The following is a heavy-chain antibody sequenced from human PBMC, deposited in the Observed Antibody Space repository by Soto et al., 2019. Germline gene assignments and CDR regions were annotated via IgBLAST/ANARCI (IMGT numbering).Heavy chain of an antibody. D-gene: IGHD3-22*01. Sequence: GGSLRLSCAASGFTFSSYAMSWVRQAPGKGLECVSAISGSGGSTYYADSVKGRFTISRDNSKNTLYLQMNSLRAEDTAVYYCAKGTYYYDSSGPDAFDIWGQGTMVTVSS. CDR2: ISGSGGST. V-gene: IGHV3-23*01. J-gene: IGHJ3*02. CDR1: GFTFSSYA. CDR3: AKGTYYYDSSGPDAFDI.